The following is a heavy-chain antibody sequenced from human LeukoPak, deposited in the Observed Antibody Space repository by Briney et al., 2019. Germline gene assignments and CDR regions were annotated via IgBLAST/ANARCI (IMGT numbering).Heavy chain of an antibody. CDR2: IKQDGSEK. CDR3: ARETNLGT. Sequence: PGGSLRLSCAASGFTFSSYSMNWVRQAPGKGLEWVAYIKQDGSEKNCVDSVKGRFTISRDNAKNSLYLEMNSLRAEDTAVYYCARETNLGTWGQGTLVTVSS. V-gene: IGHV3-7*01. J-gene: IGHJ4*02. CDR1: GFTFSSYS. D-gene: IGHD1-7*01.